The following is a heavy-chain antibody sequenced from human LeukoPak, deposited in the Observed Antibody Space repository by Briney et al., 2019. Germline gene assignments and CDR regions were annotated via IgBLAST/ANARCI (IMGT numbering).Heavy chain of an antibody. J-gene: IGHJ6*02. Sequence: ASVKVSCKASGGTFSGSAITWVRQAPGQGLEWMGRIIPILNITNYAQKFQGRVTISADTSTSTAYMELSGLRSDEAAVYYCAGDQGLTAPPPYGMDVWGQGTTVTVSS. V-gene: IGHV1-69*04. CDR2: IIPILNIT. D-gene: IGHD6-19*01. CDR1: GGTFSGSA. CDR3: AGDQGLTAPPPYGMDV.